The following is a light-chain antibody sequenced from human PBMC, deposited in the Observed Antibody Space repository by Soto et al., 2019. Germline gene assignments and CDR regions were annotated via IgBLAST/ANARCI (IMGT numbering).Light chain of an antibody. Sequence: SYELTQPSSVSVSPGQTSRITCSGDVLAKKYARWFQQKPGQAPVLVIYKDSERPSGIPERFSGSSSGTTVTLTISGAQVEDEAEYYCQTWGTGLSIFGGGTKLTVL. CDR3: QTWGTGLSI. CDR2: KDS. CDR1: VLAKKY. V-gene: IGLV3-27*01. J-gene: IGLJ2*01.